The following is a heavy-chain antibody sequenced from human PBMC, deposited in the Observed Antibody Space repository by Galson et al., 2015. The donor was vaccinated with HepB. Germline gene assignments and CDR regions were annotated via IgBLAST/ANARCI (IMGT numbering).Heavy chain of an antibody. CDR2: ISSSSSYI. Sequence: SLRLSCAASGFTFSSYSMNWVRQAPGKGLEWVSSISSSSSYIYYADSVKGRFTISRDNAKNSLYLQMNSRRAEDTAVYYCARALGGYGEIDYWGQGTLVTVSS. D-gene: IGHD5-12*01. CDR3: ARALGGYGEIDY. J-gene: IGHJ4*02. V-gene: IGHV3-21*01. CDR1: GFTFSSYS.